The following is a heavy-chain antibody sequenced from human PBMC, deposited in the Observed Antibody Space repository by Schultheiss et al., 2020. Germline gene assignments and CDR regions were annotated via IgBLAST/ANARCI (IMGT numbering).Heavy chain of an antibody. CDR1: GYSISSSNW. Sequence: SETLSLTCAVSGYSISSSNWWGWIRQPPGKGLEWIGYIYYSGSTYYNPSLKSRVTMSVDTSKNQFSLKLSSVTAADTAVYYCARRYGDDGMDVWGQGTTVTVSS. D-gene: IGHD4-17*01. V-gene: IGHV4-28*01. J-gene: IGHJ6*02. CDR2: IYYSGST. CDR3: ARRYGDDGMDV.